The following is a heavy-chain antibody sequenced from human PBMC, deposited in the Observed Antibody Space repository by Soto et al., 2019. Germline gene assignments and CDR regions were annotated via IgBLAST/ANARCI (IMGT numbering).Heavy chain of an antibody. CDR3: AARGAGADPRGY. Sequence: QVQLQQWGAGLLKPSETLSLTCAVYGGSFSDFYWTWIRQLPGKGLEWIGEINHSGSTNYNPSLKSRAAISVDTTKTLVTLNLRSVTAADTAVYDCAARGAGADPRGYWGQGTLVTVSS. CDR1: GGSFSDFY. J-gene: IGHJ4*02. V-gene: IGHV4-34*01. D-gene: IGHD3-10*01. CDR2: INHSGST.